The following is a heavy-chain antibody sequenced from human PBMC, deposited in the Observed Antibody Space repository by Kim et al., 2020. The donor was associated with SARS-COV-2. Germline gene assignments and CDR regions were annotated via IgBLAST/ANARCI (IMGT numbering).Heavy chain of an antibody. CDR2: ISGDGGST. V-gene: IGHV3-43*02. CDR1: GFTFDDYA. D-gene: IGHD6-19*01. J-gene: IGHJ4*02. CDR3: AKALCGGWYVQYECYFDY. Sequence: GGSLRLSCAASGFTFDDYAMHWVRQAPGKGLEWVSLISGDGGSTYYADSVKGRFSISRDNSKNSLYLQMNSLRTEDTALYYCAKALCGGWYVQYECYFDYWGQGTLVTDSS.